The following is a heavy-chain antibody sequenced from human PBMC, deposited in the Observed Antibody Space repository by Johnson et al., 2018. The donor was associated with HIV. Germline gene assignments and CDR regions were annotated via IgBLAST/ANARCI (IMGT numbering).Heavy chain of an antibody. Sequence: QEKLVESGGGVVQPGRSLRLSCAASGFTFSNYGMHWVRQTPGKGLEWVAVIWYDGSNKYYADSVKGRFTISRDNSKNTLYLQMNSLRAEDTAVYYCARSKDWSGGSCPDGFDIWGQGTMVIVSS. CDR2: IWYDGSNK. D-gene: IGHD2-15*01. CDR1: GFTFSNYG. CDR3: ARSKDWSGGSCPDGFDI. J-gene: IGHJ3*02. V-gene: IGHV3-33*01.